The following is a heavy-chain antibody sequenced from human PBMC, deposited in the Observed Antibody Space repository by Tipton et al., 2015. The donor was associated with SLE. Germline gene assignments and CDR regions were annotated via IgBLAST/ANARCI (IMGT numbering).Heavy chain of an antibody. J-gene: IGHJ4*02. CDR3: AGYGDYEGDY. Sequence: TLSLTCTVSGGSISSYYWSWIRQPPGKGLEWIGYIYYSGSTNYNPSLKSRVTISVDTSKNQFSPKLSSVTAADTAVYYCAGYGDYEGDYWGQGTLVTVSS. V-gene: IGHV4-59*08. CDR1: GGSISSYY. D-gene: IGHD4-17*01. CDR2: IYYSGST.